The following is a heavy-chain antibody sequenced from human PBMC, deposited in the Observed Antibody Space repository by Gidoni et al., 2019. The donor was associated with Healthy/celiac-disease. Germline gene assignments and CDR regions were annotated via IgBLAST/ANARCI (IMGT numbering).Heavy chain of an antibody. CDR3: ANHILGGYNSGINY. J-gene: IGHJ4*02. D-gene: IGHD5-12*01. V-gene: IGHV4-39*01. Sequence: QLQLQESGPGLVKPSETLSLTCTVSGGSISSSSYYWGWIRQPPGKGLEWIGSIYYSGSTYYNPSLKSRVTISVDTSKNQFSLKLSSVTAADTAVYYCANHILGGYNSGINYWGQGTLVTVSS. CDR1: GGSISSSSYY. CDR2: IYYSGST.